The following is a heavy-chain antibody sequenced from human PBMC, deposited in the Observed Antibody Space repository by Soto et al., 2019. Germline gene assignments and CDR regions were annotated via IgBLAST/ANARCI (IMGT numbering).Heavy chain of an antibody. CDR2: IYYSGST. Sequence: QVQLQESGPELVKPSQTLSLTCTVSGGSISSGGYYWSWIRQHPGKGLEWIGYIYYSGSTYYNPSLKSRVTISVDTSKNQFSLKLSSVTAADTAVYYCARAWKNPYDSSGWIDYWGQGTLVTVSS. CDR1: GGSISSGGYY. V-gene: IGHV4-31*03. D-gene: IGHD3-22*01. CDR3: ARAWKNPYDSSGWIDY. J-gene: IGHJ4*02.